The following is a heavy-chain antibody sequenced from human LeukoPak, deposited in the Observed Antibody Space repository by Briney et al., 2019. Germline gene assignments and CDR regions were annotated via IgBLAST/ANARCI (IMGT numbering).Heavy chain of an antibody. V-gene: IGHV3-23*01. CDR2: ISGSGGST. CDR3: AKDTESRYFDWQGDAFDI. J-gene: IGHJ3*02. CDR1: GFTFSSYA. Sequence: GGSLRLSCAASGFTFSSYAMSWVRQAPGKGLEWVSAISGSGGSTYYADSVKGRFTISRDNSKNTLYLQMNSLRAEDTAVYYCAKDTESRYFDWQGDAFDIWGQGTMVTVSS. D-gene: IGHD3-9*01.